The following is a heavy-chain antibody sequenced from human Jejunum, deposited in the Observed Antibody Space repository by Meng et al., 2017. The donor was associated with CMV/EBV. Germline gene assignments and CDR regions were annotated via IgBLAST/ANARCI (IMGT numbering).Heavy chain of an antibody. D-gene: IGHD2/OR15-2a*01. CDR1: GGSFSTYT. CDR2: LIPVLNKA. Sequence: QVKLVQFGAEGKKPGSPVKVACKTSGGSFSTYTFSWVRQAPGQGLEWMGGLIPVLNKAKSAPRFQDRVTFTADETTTTAYMELSSLTFEDTAVYFCARGRGNQPLFDFWGQGTLVTVSS. V-gene: IGHV1-69*01. CDR3: ARGRGNQPLFDF. J-gene: IGHJ4*02.